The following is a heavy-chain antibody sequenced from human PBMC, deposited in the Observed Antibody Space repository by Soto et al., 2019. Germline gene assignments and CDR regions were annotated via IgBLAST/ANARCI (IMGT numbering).Heavy chain of an antibody. CDR1: GFTFSGSA. CDR2: ITSSGSST. V-gene: IGHV3-48*02. J-gene: IGHJ6*02. D-gene: IGHD1-26*01. CDR3: AEVGFKYSFGMDV. Sequence: AGGSLRLSCAASGFTFSGSAMNWVRQAPGKGLEWVSYITSSGSSTYYADSVRGRFTISRDNAKNSLYLQMNSLRDEDTAMYYCAEVGFKYSFGMDVWGQGTTVTAP.